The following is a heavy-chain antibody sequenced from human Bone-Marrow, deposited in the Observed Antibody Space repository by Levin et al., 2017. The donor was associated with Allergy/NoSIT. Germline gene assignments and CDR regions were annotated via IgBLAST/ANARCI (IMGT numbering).Heavy chain of an antibody. CDR1: GYTFTSYD. D-gene: IGHD2-2*03. CDR3: AGMDIVVVPAAVGQYYYYYGMDV. J-gene: IGHJ6*02. V-gene: IGHV1-8*01. Sequence: ASVKVSCKASGYTFTSYDINWVRQATGQGLEWMGWMNPNSGNTGYAQKFQGRVTMTRNTSISTAYMELSSLRSEDTAVYYCAGMDIVVVPAAVGQYYYYYGMDVWGQGTTVTVSS. CDR2: MNPNSGNT.